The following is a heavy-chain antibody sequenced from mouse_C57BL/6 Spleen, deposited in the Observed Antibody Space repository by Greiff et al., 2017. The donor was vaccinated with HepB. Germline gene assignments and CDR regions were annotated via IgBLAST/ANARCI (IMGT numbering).Heavy chain of an antibody. CDR1: GYAFSSSW. CDR3: ATITTVVDSWFAY. CDR2: IYPGDGDT. V-gene: IGHV1-82*01. Sequence: VQLQQSGPELVKPGASVKISCKASGYAFSSSWMNWVKQRPGKGLEWIGRIYPGDGDTNYNGKFKGKATLTADKSSSTAYMQLSSLTSEDSAVYVCATITTVVDSWFAYWGQGTLVTVSA. J-gene: IGHJ3*01. D-gene: IGHD1-1*01.